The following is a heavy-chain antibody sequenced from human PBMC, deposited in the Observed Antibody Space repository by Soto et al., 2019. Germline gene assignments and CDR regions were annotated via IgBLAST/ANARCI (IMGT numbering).Heavy chain of an antibody. D-gene: IGHD2-8*02. V-gene: IGHV4-59*12. CDR3: ARDKITGLFDY. J-gene: IGHJ4*02. Sequence: PSETLSLTCTVSGGCISSYYWSWIRQPPGKGLEWIGYISYSGSTNYNPSLKSRVTISVDTSKNQFSLKLTSVTAADTAVYYCARDKITGLFDYWGQGTLVTVSS. CDR1: GGCISSYY. CDR2: ISYSGST.